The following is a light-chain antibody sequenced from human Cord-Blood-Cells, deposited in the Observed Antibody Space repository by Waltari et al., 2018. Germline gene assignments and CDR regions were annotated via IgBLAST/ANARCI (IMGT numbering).Light chain of an antibody. V-gene: IGLV2-23*01. Sequence: QSALTQPASVSGSPGQSITISCTGTSSDVWSYNLLSWYQQHPGKAPKLMIYEGSKRPSGVSNRFSGSKSGNTASLTISGLQAEDEADYYCCSYAGTNWVFGGGTKLTVL. CDR3: CSYAGTNWV. CDR2: EGS. J-gene: IGLJ3*02. CDR1: SSDVWSYNL.